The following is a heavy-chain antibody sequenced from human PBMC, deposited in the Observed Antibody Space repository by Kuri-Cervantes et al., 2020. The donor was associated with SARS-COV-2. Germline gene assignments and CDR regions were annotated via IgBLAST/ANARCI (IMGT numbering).Heavy chain of an antibody. CDR2: IIPIFGTA. CDR1: GYTFTSYG. Sequence: SVKVSCKASGYTFTSYGISWVRQAPGQGREWMGGIIPIFGTANYAQKFQGRVTITADESTSTAYMELSSLRSEDTAVYYCARGGGRYSGSYHYYYYMDVWGKGTTVTVSS. J-gene: IGHJ6*03. D-gene: IGHD1-26*01. CDR3: ARGGGRYSGSYHYYYYMDV. V-gene: IGHV1-69*13.